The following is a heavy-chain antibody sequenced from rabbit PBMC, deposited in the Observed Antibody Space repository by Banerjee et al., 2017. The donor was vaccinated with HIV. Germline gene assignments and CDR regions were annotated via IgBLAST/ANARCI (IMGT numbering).Heavy chain of an antibody. CDR2: IDVTSSGST. Sequence: LVKPEGSLTLTCKASGFSFSNKYVICWVRQAPGKGLEWIACIDVTSSGSTYYASWAKGRFTVSKTSSTTVTLQMTSLTAADTATYFCARDLAGVIGWNFNLWGPGTLVTVS. CDR3: ARDLAGVIGWNFNL. V-gene: IGHV1S45*01. CDR1: GFSFSNKYV. J-gene: IGHJ4*01. D-gene: IGHD4-1*01.